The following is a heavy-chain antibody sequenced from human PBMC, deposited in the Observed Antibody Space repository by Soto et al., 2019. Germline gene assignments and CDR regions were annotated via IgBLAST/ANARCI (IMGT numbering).Heavy chain of an antibody. Sequence: SGPTLVNPTQTLTLTCTFSGFSLSTSGMCVSWIRQPPGKALEWLARIDWDDDKYYSTSLKTRLTISKDTSKNQVVLTMTNMDPVDTATYYCARTYCSGGVRYYYYGMDVWGQGTTVTVS. CDR2: IDWDDDK. CDR3: ARTYCSGGVRYYYYGMDV. D-gene: IGHD2-15*01. J-gene: IGHJ6*02. CDR1: GFSLSTSGMC. V-gene: IGHV2-70*11.